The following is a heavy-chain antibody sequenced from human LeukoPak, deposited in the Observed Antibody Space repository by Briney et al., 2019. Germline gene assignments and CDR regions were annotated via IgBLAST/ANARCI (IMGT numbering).Heavy chain of an antibody. J-gene: IGHJ6*02. CDR1: GFTFSSYA. Sequence: GGSLRLSCAASGFTFSSYATSWVRQAPGKGLEWVSAISGSGGSTYYADSVKGRFTISRDNSKNTLYLQMNSLRAEDTAVYCCAKRDYYYYGMDVWGQGTTVTVSS. CDR2: ISGSGGST. CDR3: AKRDYYYYGMDV. V-gene: IGHV3-23*01.